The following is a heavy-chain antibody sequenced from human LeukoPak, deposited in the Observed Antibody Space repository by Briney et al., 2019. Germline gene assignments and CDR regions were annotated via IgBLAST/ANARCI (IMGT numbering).Heavy chain of an antibody. Sequence: GGSLRLSCAASGFTVSSNYMSWVRQAPGKGLEWVSVIYIGGSTYYAAPVKGRFTISRDNSKNTLYLQMNSLRAEDTAVYCCARVGGRPYCFDYWGQGTLVTVSS. CDR1: GFTVSSNY. J-gene: IGHJ4*02. CDR3: ARVGGRPYCFDY. CDR2: IYIGGST. V-gene: IGHV3-53*01. D-gene: IGHD2-15*01.